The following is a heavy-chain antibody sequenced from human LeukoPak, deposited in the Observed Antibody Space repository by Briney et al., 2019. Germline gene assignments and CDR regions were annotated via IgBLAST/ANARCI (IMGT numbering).Heavy chain of an antibody. J-gene: IGHJ5*02. CDR3: ARDRRITGTTSNWFDP. CDR1: GYTLTELS. CDR2: FDPEDGET. D-gene: IGHD1-7*01. Sequence: GASVKVSCKVSGYTLTELSMHWVRQAPGKGLEWMGGFDPEDGETIYAQKFQGRVTMTRDTSISTAYMELSRLRSDDTAVYYCARDRRITGTTSNWFDPWGQGTLVTVSS. V-gene: IGHV1-24*01.